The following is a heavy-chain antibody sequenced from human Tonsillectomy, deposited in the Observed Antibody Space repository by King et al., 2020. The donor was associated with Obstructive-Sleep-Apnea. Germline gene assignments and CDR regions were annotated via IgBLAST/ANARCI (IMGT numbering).Heavy chain of an antibody. Sequence: VQLQESGPGLVKPSETLSLSCTVSGGSISSYFWSWIRQPPGKGLEWIGYIYYTGSTNSNPSLKSRVTMSVATSKNQFSLKLASVSTADTAVYYCVGYDVSSGSNRFDPWGQGTLV. CDR1: GGSISSYF. CDR3: VGYDVSSGSNRFDP. D-gene: IGHD3-3*01. J-gene: IGHJ5*02. V-gene: IGHV4-59*12. CDR2: IYYTGST.